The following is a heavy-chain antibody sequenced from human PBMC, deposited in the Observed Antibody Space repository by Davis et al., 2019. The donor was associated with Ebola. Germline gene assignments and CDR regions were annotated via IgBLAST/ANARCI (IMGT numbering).Heavy chain of an antibody. Sequence: PGGSLRLSCAASGFTFSSYDMHWVHHGTGKGLEWVSAIGTAGDTYYPGSVKGRFTISRENAKNSLYLQMNSLRAEDTAVYYCARVRFGDTAVDYWGQGTLVTVSS. V-gene: IGHV3-13*01. CDR2: IGTAGDT. CDR3: ARVRFGDTAVDY. J-gene: IGHJ4*02. CDR1: GFTFSSYD. D-gene: IGHD5-18*01.